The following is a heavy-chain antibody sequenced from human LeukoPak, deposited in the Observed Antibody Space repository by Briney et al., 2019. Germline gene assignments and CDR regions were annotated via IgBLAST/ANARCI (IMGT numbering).Heavy chain of an antibody. Sequence: PSETLSLTCTVSGYSINSGYYWSWIRQPPGKRLEWIGSIYYSGSTYSNPTLKSRLTISVDTSKNQFSLKLSSVTAADTAVYYCARVPLVGSSSWYGVDYWGQGTLVTVSS. V-gene: IGHV4-38-2*02. D-gene: IGHD6-13*01. CDR3: ARVPLVGSSSWYGVDY. CDR2: IYYSGST. J-gene: IGHJ4*02. CDR1: GYSINSGYY.